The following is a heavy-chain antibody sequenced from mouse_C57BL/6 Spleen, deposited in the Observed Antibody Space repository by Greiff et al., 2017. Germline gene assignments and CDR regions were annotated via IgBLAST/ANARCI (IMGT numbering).Heavy chain of an antibody. CDR3: ARAGYDGYWYFDV. CDR1: GFTFSDYG. V-gene: IGHV5-17*01. D-gene: IGHD2-2*01. CDR2: ISSGSSTI. J-gene: IGHJ1*03. Sequence: EVQRVESGGGLVKPGGSLKLSCAASGFTFSDYGMHWVRQAPEKGLEWVAYISSGSSTIYYADTVKGRFTISRDNAKNTLFLQMTSLRSEDTAMYYCARAGYDGYWYFDVWGTGTTVTVSS.